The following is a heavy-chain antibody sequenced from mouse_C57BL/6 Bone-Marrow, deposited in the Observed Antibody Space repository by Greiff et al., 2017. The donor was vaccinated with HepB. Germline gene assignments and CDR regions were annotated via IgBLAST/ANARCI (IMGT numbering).Heavy chain of an antibody. D-gene: IGHD1-1*01. CDR2: INPNNGGT. Sequence: EVQLQQSGPELVKPGASVKIPCKASGYTFTDYNMDWVKQSHGKSLEWIGDINPNNGGTIYNQKFKGKATLTVDKSSSTADMELRSLTSEDTAVYYCARGSYGSSPFAYWGQGTLVTVSA. CDR1: GYTFTDYN. J-gene: IGHJ3*01. CDR3: ARGSYGSSPFAY. V-gene: IGHV1-18*01.